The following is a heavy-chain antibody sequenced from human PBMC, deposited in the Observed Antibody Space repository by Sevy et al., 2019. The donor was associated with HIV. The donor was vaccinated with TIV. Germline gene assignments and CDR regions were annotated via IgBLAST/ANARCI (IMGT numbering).Heavy chain of an antibody. Sequence: GGSLRLSCAASGFTFDDYAMHWVRQAPGKGLEWVSRIYWDGGSTYYADSVKGRFTISRDNSKNSLYLQMNSLRAEDTAFYYCEKGSGGSASYYDSWGQGTLVTVSS. CDR2: IYWDGGST. CDR1: GFTFDDYA. CDR3: EKGSGGSASYYDS. V-gene: IGHV3-43D*04. J-gene: IGHJ4*02. D-gene: IGHD3-10*01.